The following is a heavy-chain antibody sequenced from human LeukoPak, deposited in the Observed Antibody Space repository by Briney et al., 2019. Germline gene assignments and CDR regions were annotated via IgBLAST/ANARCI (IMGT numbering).Heavy chain of an antibody. CDR3: ATYRQVLLPFES. V-gene: IGHV3-30*02. CDR1: GFTFSSYG. CDR2: IRYDGSNK. D-gene: IGHD2-8*02. J-gene: IGHJ4*02. Sequence: GGSLRLSCAASGFTFSSYGMYWVRQAPGKGLEWVAFIRYDGSNKKYADSVKGRITISRDNSKNTLYLQMNSLRAEDTAIYYCATYRQVLLPFESWGQGTLVTVSS.